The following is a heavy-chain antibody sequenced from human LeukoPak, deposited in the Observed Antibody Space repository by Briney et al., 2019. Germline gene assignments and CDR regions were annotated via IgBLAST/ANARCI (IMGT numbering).Heavy chain of an antibody. CDR2: ISGSGGST. CDR1: GFTFSSYA. CDR3: ARHVAVAGMIYFDY. V-gene: IGHV3-23*01. Sequence: QTGGSLRLSCAASGFTFSSYAMSWVRQAPGKGLEWVSTISGSGGSTYYADSVKGRFTISRDNSKNTLYLQMNSLRAEDTAVYYCARHVAVAGMIYFDYWGQGTLVTVSS. D-gene: IGHD6-19*01. J-gene: IGHJ4*02.